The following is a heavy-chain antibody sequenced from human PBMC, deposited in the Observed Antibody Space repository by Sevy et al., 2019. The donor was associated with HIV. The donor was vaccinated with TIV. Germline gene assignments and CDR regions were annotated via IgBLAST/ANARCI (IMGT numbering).Heavy chain of an antibody. Sequence: GGSLRLSCAASGFIFSNYPMSWVRHSPGKGLEWVSDISAGGTTTYYADSVEGRFAVSRDNSKNTVSLQMNSLGAEDTAIYYCAERYCSTITCYDADFWNPYYFYGLDVWGQGISVTVSS. CDR1: GFIFSNYP. J-gene: IGHJ6*02. CDR2: ISAGGTTT. V-gene: IGHV3-23*01. CDR3: AERYCSTITCYDADFWNPYYFYGLDV. D-gene: IGHD2-2*01.